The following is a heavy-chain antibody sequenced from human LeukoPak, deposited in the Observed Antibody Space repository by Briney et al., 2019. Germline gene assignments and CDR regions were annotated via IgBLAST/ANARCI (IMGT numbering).Heavy chain of an antibody. J-gene: IGHJ2*01. D-gene: IGHD2/OR15-2a*01. CDR3: AKDENRNWYFDL. CDR2: ISGSGGST. Sequence: GGSLRLSCAASGFTFSSYAMSWVRQAPGKGLEWVSVISGSGGSTYYADSVKGRFTMSRDNSKNTLYLQMNSLRAEDTAVYYCAKDENRNWYFDLWGRGTLVTASS. CDR1: GFTFSSYA. V-gene: IGHV3-23*01.